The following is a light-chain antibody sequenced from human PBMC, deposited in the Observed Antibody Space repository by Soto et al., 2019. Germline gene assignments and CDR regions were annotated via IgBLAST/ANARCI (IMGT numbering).Light chain of an antibody. CDR2: TGS. V-gene: IGKV1-12*01. CDR3: GGGERLPRG. CDR1: QHISNW. J-gene: IGKJ4*01. Sequence: DIQMTQSPSSVSASVGDRVSITCRASQHISNWLAWYQQKPGRAPKLLIYTGSSLQSGVPSRFRGTGCGTDVTLAVSSLEGGGVGGGEGGGGERLPRGVGGGTKVEIK.